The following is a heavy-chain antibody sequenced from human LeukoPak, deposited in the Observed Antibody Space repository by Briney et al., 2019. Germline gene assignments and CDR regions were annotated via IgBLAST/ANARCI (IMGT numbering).Heavy chain of an antibody. CDR2: ISGSGDST. D-gene: IGHD6-25*01. CDR1: GVTFINAA. Sequence: TVGSLRLSCAASGVTFINAAMNCGRQGPGKGLEWVSGISGSGDSTYYADSVKGRVTISRDSSNNTLFLQINSLRASDTAAYYCAKGRSADITAAINYWGQGTLVTVSS. CDR3: AKGRSADITAAINY. J-gene: IGHJ4*02. V-gene: IGHV3-23*01.